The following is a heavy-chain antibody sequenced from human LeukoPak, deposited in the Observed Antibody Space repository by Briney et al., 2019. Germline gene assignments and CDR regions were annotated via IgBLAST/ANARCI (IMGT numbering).Heavy chain of an antibody. CDR1: GGTFSSYA. Sequence: GASVKVSCKASGGTFSSYAISWVRQAPGQGLEWMGGIIPIFGTANYAQKFQGRVTMTRDTSISTAYMELSRLRSDDTAVYYCARVPRVGATRNDAFDIWGQGTMVTVSS. CDR3: ARVPRVGATRNDAFDI. V-gene: IGHV1-69*05. D-gene: IGHD1-26*01. J-gene: IGHJ3*02. CDR2: IIPIFGTA.